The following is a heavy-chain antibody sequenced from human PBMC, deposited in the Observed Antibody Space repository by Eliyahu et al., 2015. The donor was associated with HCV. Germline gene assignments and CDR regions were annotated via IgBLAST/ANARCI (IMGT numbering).Heavy chain of an antibody. Sequence: QVQLQQWGAGLLKPSETLSLTCAVYGGSFSGYYXSWIRQPPGXGLXWXGEINHSGXTNYNPSLKSRVTISVDTSKNQFSLKLSSVTAADTAVYYCARGRAAHHRVFDYWGQGTLVTVSS. D-gene: IGHD6-6*01. CDR1: GGSFSGYY. V-gene: IGHV4-34*01. J-gene: IGHJ4*02. CDR3: ARGRAAHHRVFDY. CDR2: INHSGXT.